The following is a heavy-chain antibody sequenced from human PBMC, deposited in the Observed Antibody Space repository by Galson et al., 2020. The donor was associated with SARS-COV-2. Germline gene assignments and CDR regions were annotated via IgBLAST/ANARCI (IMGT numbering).Heavy chain of an antibody. V-gene: IGHV2-70*11. CDR3: ARIWRGSYNGAFDI. CDR1: GFSLSTSGMC. J-gene: IGHJ3*02. Sequence: SGPTLVKPTQTLTLTCTFSGFSLSTSGMCVSWIRQPPGKALEWLARLDWDDDKYYRTSLKTRLTISQDTSKNQVVLTMTNMDPVDTATYYCARIWRGSYNGAFDIWGQGTMVTVSS. D-gene: IGHD1-26*01. CDR2: LDWDDDK.